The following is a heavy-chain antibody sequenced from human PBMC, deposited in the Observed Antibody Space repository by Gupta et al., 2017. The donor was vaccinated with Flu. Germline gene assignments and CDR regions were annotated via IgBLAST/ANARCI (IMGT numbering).Heavy chain of an antibody. Sequence: EVQLVESGGGLVQPGGSLKLSCAASGFNFSGSAMHWVRQASGKGLEWVGRIRSKSNNYATVYTASAKGRFIISRDDSKNTAFLQLNSLKTEDTAVYYCTNYGNDFSYWGQGTLVTVSS. CDR3: TNYGNDFSY. CDR1: GFNFSGSA. J-gene: IGHJ4*02. D-gene: IGHD3/OR15-3a*01. V-gene: IGHV3-73*02. CDR2: IRSKSNNYAT.